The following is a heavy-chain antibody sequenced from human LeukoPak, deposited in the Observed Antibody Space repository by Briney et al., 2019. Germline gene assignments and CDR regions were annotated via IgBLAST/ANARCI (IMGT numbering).Heavy chain of an antibody. CDR3: AKAAVAPGFDF. J-gene: IGHJ4*02. CDR2: VSGSGDRM. Sequence: GGSLRLSCAASGFTSSSYALNWVRQAPGKGLEWVATVSGSGDRMYHADSVKGRFTISRDNSKNTIYLQMNSLRAEDTALYYCAKAAVAPGFDFWGQGTLVTVS. D-gene: IGHD2-2*01. V-gene: IGHV3-23*01. CDR1: GFTSSSYA.